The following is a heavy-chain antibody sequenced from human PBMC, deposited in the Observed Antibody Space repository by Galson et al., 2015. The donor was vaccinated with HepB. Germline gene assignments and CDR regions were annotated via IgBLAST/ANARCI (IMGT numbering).Heavy chain of an antibody. Sequence: SVKVSCKAFGYTFTAHYVHWVRQAPGQGLEWMGWINPNSDGTKYVQKFQAWVTMTRDTSINTVYMEFTRLRSDDTAVYYCVRDAGQGGNSGAFDIWGQGTLVTVSS. CDR2: INPNSDGT. CDR3: VRDAGQGGNSGAFDI. CDR1: GYTFTAHY. D-gene: IGHD4-23*01. V-gene: IGHV1-2*04. J-gene: IGHJ3*02.